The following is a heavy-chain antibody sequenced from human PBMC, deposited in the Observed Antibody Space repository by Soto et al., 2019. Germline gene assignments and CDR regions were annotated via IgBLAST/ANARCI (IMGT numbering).Heavy chain of an antibody. CDR1: GFTFRSYS. CDR3: AKRSGYSDY. D-gene: IGHD5-12*01. V-gene: IGHV3-23*01. J-gene: IGHJ4*02. Sequence: PGGSLSLSCAASGFTFRSYSMSWVRQAPGKGLEWVSAISGSGGSTYYADSVKGRFTISRDNSKNTLYLQMNSLRAEDTAVYYCAKRSGYSDYWGQGTLVTVSS. CDR2: ISGSGGST.